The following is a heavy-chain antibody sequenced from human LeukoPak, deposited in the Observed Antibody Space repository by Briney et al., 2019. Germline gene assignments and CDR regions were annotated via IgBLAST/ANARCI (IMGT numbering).Heavy chain of an antibody. CDR3: SRGAYCSGGSCLQPKRYDY. CDR2: INPNSGGT. D-gene: IGHD2-15*01. J-gene: IGHJ4*02. Sequence: ASVKVSCKASGYTFTGYYMHWVRQAPGQGLEWMGRINPNSGGTNYAQKFQGRVTMTRDTSISTAYMELSRLRSDDTAVYYCSRGAYCSGGSCLQPKRYDYWGQGTLVTVSS. V-gene: IGHV1-2*06. CDR1: GYTFTGYY.